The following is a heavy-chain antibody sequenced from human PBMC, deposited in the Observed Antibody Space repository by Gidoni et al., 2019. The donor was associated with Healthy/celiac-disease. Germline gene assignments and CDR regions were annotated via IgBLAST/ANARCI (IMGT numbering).Heavy chain of an antibody. J-gene: IGHJ4*02. V-gene: IGHV3-9*01. CDR3: AKATYCTNGVCPYFDY. D-gene: IGHD2-8*01. CDR1: GFTFDDYA. CDR2: ISWNSGSL. Sequence: EVQLVESGGGLVQPGRSLRLSCAASGFTFDDYAIHWVRQAPGKGLEWVSGISWNSGSLGYADSVKGRFTISGDNAKNSLYLQMNSLRAEDTALYYCAKATYCTNGVCPYFDYWGQGTLVTVSS.